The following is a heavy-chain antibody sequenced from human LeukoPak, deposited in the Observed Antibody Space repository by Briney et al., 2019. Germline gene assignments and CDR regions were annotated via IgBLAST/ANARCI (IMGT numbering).Heavy chain of an antibody. CDR2: INLNNGDT. Sequence: ASVKVSCKSSGSTFTAYYMHWVRQAPGQGLEWMGWINLNNGDTNYSQKFQGRVTMTRDTSISTAYMELTRLRSDDTAVYYCVRDMARAYDPWGQGTLVIVSS. D-gene: IGHD3-10*01. V-gene: IGHV1-2*02. CDR1: GSTFTAYY. CDR3: VRDMARAYDP. J-gene: IGHJ5*02.